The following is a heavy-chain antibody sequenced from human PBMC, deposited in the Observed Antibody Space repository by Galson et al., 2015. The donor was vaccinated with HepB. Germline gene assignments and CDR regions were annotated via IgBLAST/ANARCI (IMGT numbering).Heavy chain of an antibody. Sequence: SVKVSCKASGYKFTSYYMHWVRQAHGQGLEWMGIINPSGGSTDYAQKFRGRLTMTSDTSTSTVFMELSSLRSEDTSLYHCAGGVLLCDGLDYWGQGTLVTVSS. CDR1: GYKFTSYY. J-gene: IGHJ4*02. CDR3: AGGVLLCDGLDY. D-gene: IGHD3-10*02. V-gene: IGHV1-46*01. CDR2: INPSGGST.